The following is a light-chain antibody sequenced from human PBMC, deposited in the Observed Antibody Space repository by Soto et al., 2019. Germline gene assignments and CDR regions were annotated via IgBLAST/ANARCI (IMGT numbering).Light chain of an antibody. V-gene: IGLV2-14*01. J-gene: IGLJ2*01. CDR2: GVS. Sequence: QSALTQPASVSGXXXXXXXISCTGTSSDIGGYDYVSWYQQHPGKAPKLMIYGVSNRPSGVSNRFSGSKSGNTASLIISGLQAEDEADYYCSSYTSSNTRLFGGGTKLTVL. CDR3: SSYTSSNTRL. CDR1: SSDIGGYDY.